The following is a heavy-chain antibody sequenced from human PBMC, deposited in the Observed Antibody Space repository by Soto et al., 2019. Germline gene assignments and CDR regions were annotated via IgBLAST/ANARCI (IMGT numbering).Heavy chain of an antibody. CDR2: IKQDGSEK. CDR3: ARLGGVVAAGGMGV. Sequence: GGSLRLSCAASGFTFSSYWMSWVRQAPGKGLEWVANIKQDGSEKYYVDSVKGRFTISRDNAKNSLYLQMNSLRAEDTAVYYCARLGGVVAAGGMGVWGQGTTVTVSS. V-gene: IGHV3-7*03. D-gene: IGHD2-15*01. CDR1: GFTFSSYW. J-gene: IGHJ6*02.